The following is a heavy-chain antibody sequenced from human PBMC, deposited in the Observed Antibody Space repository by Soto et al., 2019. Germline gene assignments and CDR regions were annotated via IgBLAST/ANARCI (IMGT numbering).Heavy chain of an antibody. CDR3: ARFTPEYYDSSGYWGAMGV. D-gene: IGHD3-22*01. J-gene: IGHJ6*02. CDR2: ISTRSSTI. CDR1: GFTFSDYY. V-gene: IGHV3-11*01. Sequence: GGSLRLSCAASGFTFSDYYMSWIRQAPGKGLEWVSYISTRSSTIHYADSVKGRFAISRDNAKNSLYLQMNSLRAEDTAVYYCARFTPEYYDSSGYWGAMGVWGQGTTVTVSS.